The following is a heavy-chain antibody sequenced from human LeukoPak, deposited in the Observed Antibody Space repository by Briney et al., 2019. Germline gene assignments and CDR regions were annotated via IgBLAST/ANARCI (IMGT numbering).Heavy chain of an antibody. CDR2: IYSSGSA. CDR3: QSRYLEWLLEY. D-gene: IGHD3-3*01. J-gene: IGHJ4*02. V-gene: IGHV4-39*01. Sequence: SETLSLTCTVSGGSINSNNYYWGWLRQPPGKGLEWIGSIYSSGSAYYNPSLKSRVTISVDTSKNQFSLRLSSVTAADTAVYYCQSRYLEWLLEYWGQGTLVTVSS. CDR1: GGSINSNNYY.